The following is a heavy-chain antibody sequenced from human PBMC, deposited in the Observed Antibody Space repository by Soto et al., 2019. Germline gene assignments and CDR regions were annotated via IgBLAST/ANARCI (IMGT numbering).Heavy chain of an antibody. J-gene: IGHJ6*02. CDR2: IRSKANNYAT. CDR1: GFTFSDSA. CDR3: TNPQVYYGMDV. V-gene: IGHV3-73*02. Sequence: EVQLVESGGGLVQPGGSLKLSCAASGFTFSDSAVHWVRQASGKGLEWVGRIRSKANNYATAYAASVQGRFTIFRDDLKNTAYLQMNSLKTEDTAVYYCTNPQVYYGMDVWGQGTTVTVSS.